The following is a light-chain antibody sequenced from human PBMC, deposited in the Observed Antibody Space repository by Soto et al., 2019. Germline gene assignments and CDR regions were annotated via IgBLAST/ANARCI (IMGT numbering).Light chain of an antibody. CDR2: GAS. Sequence: DIQMTQSPSSLSASVGDRVTITCQASQDISNSLNWYQHIPGRAPKLLIYGASNLEVGIPSRFRGSGSGTTFAFIISSLQPEDIATDYCQQYDGLPPWTFGQGTKVEIK. CDR3: QQYDGLPPWT. J-gene: IGKJ1*01. CDR1: QDISNS. V-gene: IGKV1-33*01.